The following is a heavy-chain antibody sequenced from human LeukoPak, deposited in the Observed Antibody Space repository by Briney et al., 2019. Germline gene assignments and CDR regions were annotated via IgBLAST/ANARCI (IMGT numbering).Heavy chain of an antibody. Sequence: GGSLRLSCAASGFTFSSYLMSWVRQAPGKGLEWVANIKQDGSEKYYVDSVKGRFTISRDNAKNSLYLQMNSLRAEDTAVYYCAREYYDILTGYFPDHWGQGTLVTVSS. V-gene: IGHV3-7*04. CDR2: IKQDGSEK. CDR3: AREYYDILTGYFPDH. CDR1: GFTFSSYL. J-gene: IGHJ4*02. D-gene: IGHD3-9*01.